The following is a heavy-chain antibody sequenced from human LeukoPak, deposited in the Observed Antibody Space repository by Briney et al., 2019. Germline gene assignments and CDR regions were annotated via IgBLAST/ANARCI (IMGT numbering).Heavy chain of an antibody. J-gene: IGHJ4*02. CDR3: ARVTSCGGDCHVIDY. CDR2: IYYSGST. D-gene: IGHD2-21*01. V-gene: IGHV4-30-4*08. CDR1: GGSISSGDYY. Sequence: SETLSLTCTVSGGSISSGDYYWSWIRQPPGKGLEWIGYIYYSGSTYYNPSLKSRVTISVDTSKNQFSLKLSSVTAADTAVYYCARVTSCGGDCHVIDYWGQGTLVTVSS.